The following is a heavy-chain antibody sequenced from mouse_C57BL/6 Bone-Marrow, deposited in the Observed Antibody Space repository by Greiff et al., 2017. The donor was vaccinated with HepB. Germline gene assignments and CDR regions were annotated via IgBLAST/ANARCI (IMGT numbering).Heavy chain of an antibody. J-gene: IGHJ3*01. CDR2: IWGVGST. Sequence: VHLVESGPGLVAPSQSLSITCTVSGFSLTSYGVDWVRQSPGKGLEWLGVIWGVGSTNYNSALKSRLSISKDNSKSQVFLKMNSLQTDDTAMYYCASINWERAYWGQGTLVTVSA. D-gene: IGHD4-1*02. CDR1: GFSLTSYG. CDR3: ASINWERAY. V-gene: IGHV2-6*01.